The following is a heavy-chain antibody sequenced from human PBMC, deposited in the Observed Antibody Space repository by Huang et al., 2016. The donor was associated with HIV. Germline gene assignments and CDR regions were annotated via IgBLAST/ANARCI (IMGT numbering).Heavy chain of an antibody. CDR2: IRNDGRKK. CDR1: GFILSNYG. CDR3: ARGNYYDSSGYHPGYFDY. V-gene: IGHV3-33*04. D-gene: IGHD3-22*01. J-gene: IGHJ4*02. Sequence: VQLIESGGGVVQPGKSLRLSCATSGFILSNYGMHWVGQAPGKGLKWVAFIRNDGRKKNYADSVRGRFTVGRDNGNNTLFLQMRSLGVDDTAVYYCARGNYYDSSGYHPGYFDYWGQGILVTVSS.